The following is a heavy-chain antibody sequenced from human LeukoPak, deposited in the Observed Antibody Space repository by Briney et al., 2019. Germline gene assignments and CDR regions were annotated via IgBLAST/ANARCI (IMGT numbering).Heavy chain of an antibody. Sequence: SETLSLTCAVYGGSFSGYYWSWIRLPPGKGLEWIGETSHSGSTNYNPSLKSRVTISVDTSNNQFSLNLRSVTVADTAVYYCARGTPGYDYWGQGTLVSVSS. CDR2: TSHSGST. J-gene: IGHJ4*02. CDR1: GGSFSGYY. D-gene: IGHD4-23*01. CDR3: ARGTPGYDY. V-gene: IGHV4-34*01.